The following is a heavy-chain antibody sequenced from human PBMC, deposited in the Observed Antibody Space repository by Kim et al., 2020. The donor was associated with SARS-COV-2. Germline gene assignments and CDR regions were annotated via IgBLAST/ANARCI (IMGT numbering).Heavy chain of an antibody. CDR1: GYTFTNYG. CDR2: ISIYNDQT. V-gene: IGHV1-18*04. Sequence: ASVKVSCKAYGYTFTNYGFNWVRQAPGQGPEWMGWISIYNDQTNYAQKFQGRVTMTADRSTNTAYMELRNLGSDDTAVYSCAREPFSSGTYYFDYWGQGTLVTVSS. J-gene: IGHJ4*02. CDR3: AREPFSSGTYYFDY. D-gene: IGHD1-26*01.